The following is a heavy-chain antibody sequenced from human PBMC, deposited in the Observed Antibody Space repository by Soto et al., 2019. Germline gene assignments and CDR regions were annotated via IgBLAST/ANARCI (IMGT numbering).Heavy chain of an antibody. CDR3: ARLAYSHYST. CDR1: GGSLNVGCYY. V-gene: IGHV4-39*01. Sequence: PSETLSLTCTFSGGSLNVGCYYSGWIRQPPGKGLEWVATIYYSGTTYYNPSLKSRLTISLDTSRNQFSLDLTSVTAADTAVYYCARLAYSHYSTWGQGTLVTVS. J-gene: IGHJ4*02. CDR2: IYYSGTT. D-gene: IGHD5-12*01.